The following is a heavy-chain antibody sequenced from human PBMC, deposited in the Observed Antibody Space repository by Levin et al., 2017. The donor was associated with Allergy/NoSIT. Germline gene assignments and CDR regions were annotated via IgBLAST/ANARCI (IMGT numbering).Heavy chain of an antibody. J-gene: IGHJ5*02. CDR2: INHSGST. Sequence: SQTLSLTCAVYGGSFSGYYWSWIRQPPGKGLEWIGEINHSGSTNYNPSLKSRVTISVDTSKNQFSLKLSSVTAADTAVYYCARGRVGPWGQGTLVTVSS. CDR3: ARGRVGP. V-gene: IGHV4-34*01. CDR1: GGSFSGYY. D-gene: IGHD1-26*01.